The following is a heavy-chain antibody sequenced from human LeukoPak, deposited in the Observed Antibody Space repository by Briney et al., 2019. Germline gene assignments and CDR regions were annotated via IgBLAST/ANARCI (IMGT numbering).Heavy chain of an antibody. D-gene: IGHD6-19*01. Sequence: SETLSLTCTVSGGSISSSSYYWGWIRQPPGKGLEWIGSIYYSGSTYYNPSLKGRVTISVDTSKSQFSLKLSSVTAADTAVYYCARPHISSGWYVYWGQGTLVTVSS. CDR2: IYYSGST. V-gene: IGHV4-39*01. CDR3: ARPHISSGWYVY. CDR1: GGSISSSSYY. J-gene: IGHJ4*02.